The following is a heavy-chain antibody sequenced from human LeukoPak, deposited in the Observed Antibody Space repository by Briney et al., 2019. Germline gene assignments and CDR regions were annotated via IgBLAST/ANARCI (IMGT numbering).Heavy chain of an antibody. CDR2: VNKDGNQQ. CDR1: RFTFSEYW. D-gene: IGHD2/OR15-2a*01. Sequence: GRSLRLFCAGSRFTFSEYWMTWVPRTRGQGLVWVVNVNKDGNQQQYADSVKGRFHISKDNSKNSMYLQLNSLRAEDTGVYYCGRNRGGYALDMWGQGTMVTVSS. V-gene: IGHV3-7*01. J-gene: IGHJ3*02. CDR3: GRNRGGYALDM.